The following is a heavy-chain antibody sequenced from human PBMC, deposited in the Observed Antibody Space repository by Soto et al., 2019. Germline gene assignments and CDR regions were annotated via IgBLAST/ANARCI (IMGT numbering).Heavy chain of an antibody. CDR3: ARARHGYNYFFYYYGMDV. J-gene: IGHJ6*02. Sequence: QVQLVQSGAEVKKPGASVKVSCKASGYTFTSYYMHWVRQAPGQGLEWMGIINTSGGSTSYAQKFQGRVTMTRDTSTSTVYMELSSLRSEDTAVYYGARARHGYNYFFYYYGMDVWGQGTTVTVSS. CDR1: GYTFTSYY. V-gene: IGHV1-46*01. CDR2: INTSGGST. D-gene: IGHD5-12*01.